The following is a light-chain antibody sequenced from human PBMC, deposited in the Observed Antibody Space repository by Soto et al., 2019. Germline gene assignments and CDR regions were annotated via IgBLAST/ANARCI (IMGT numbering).Light chain of an antibody. CDR2: SAS. CDR3: QQSYSVPS. Sequence: DIQLTQSPFSLSASLGDRVTVTCRASENIDNYLNWYRQKPGEAPKLLIYSASRLQRGVPSRFSGGGSGTDFRLTISSLQSEDFATYYCQQSYSVPSFGPGTKVDIK. V-gene: IGKV1-39*01. J-gene: IGKJ3*01. CDR1: ENIDNY.